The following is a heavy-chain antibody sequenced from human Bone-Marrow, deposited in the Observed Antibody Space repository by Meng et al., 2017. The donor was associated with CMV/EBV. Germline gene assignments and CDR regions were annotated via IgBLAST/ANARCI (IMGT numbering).Heavy chain of an antibody. CDR2: INKDGSEK. D-gene: IGHD1/OR15-1a*01. CDR1: GFTFSTYW. Sequence: GGSLKISCAASGFTFSTYWMTWVRQAPGKGLEWVGNINKDGSEKNYVDSVKGRFTISRDNAKNSLYLQMNSLRVEDTAVYYCARDCRREQLFDYWGQGTLVTASS. V-gene: IGHV3-7*01. J-gene: IGHJ4*02. CDR3: ARDCRREQLFDY.